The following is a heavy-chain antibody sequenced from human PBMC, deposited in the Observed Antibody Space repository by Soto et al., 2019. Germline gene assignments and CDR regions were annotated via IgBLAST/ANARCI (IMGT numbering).Heavy chain of an antibody. CDR3: TRWKGSYSDY. D-gene: IGHD3-10*01. CDR2: IRRKADGGTT. Sequence: PGGSLRLSCTASGFTFGDYAMSWFRQAPGKGLEWVGFIRRKADGGTTEYAASVEGRVTSSRDDSKSIAYLQMNSLKIEDTAVYYCTRWKGSYSDYWGQGTLVTVSS. CDR1: GFTFGDYA. J-gene: IGHJ4*02. V-gene: IGHV3-49*03.